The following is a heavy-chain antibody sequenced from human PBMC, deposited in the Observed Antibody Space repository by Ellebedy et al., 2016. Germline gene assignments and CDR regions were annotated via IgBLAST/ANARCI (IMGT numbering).Heavy chain of an antibody. Sequence: GESLKISCAASGFTFSSYAMSWVRQAPGKGLEWVSAISASGGSTYYADSVKGRFTISRDNSKNTLYLQMNSLRAEDTAVYYCARDGDYGGRADAFDIWGQGTMVTVSS. CDR3: ARDGDYGGRADAFDI. CDR2: ISASGGST. V-gene: IGHV3-23*01. J-gene: IGHJ3*02. D-gene: IGHD4-23*01. CDR1: GFTFSSYA.